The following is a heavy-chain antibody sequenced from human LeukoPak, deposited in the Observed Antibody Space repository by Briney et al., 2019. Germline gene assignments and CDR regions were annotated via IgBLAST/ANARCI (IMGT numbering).Heavy chain of an antibody. J-gene: IGHJ4*02. V-gene: IGHV3-21*01. D-gene: IGHD4-17*01. CDR1: GFTFSSYS. Sequence: GGSLRPSCAASGFTFSSYSMNWVRQAPGKGLEWVSSISSSSSYIYYADSVKGRFTISRDNAKNSLYLQMNSLRAEDTAVYYCARDYYGDLYFDYWGQGTLVTVSS. CDR2: ISSSSSYI. CDR3: ARDYYGDLYFDY.